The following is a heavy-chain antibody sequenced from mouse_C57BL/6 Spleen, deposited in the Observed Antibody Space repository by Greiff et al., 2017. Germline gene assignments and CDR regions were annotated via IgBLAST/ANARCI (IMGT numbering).Heavy chain of an antibody. V-gene: IGHV1-82*01. Sequence: QVQLQQPGPELVKPGASVKISCKASGYAFSSSWMNWVKQRPGKGLEWIGRIYPGDGDTNYNGKFKGKATLTADKSSSTAYMQLSSLTSEDSAVYFCARGTNWDVGYWGQGTTLTVSS. J-gene: IGHJ2*01. D-gene: IGHD4-1*01. CDR2: IYPGDGDT. CDR1: GYAFSSSW. CDR3: ARGTNWDVGY.